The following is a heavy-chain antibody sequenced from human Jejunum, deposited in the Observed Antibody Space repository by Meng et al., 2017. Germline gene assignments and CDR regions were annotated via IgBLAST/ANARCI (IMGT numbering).Heavy chain of an antibody. D-gene: IGHD2-15*01. Sequence: QLHTQESSPGLVKPSETLSLTCTVTGGSINRDYWSWIRQPPGKGLEWIGYILHGGSTYYTASLKSRVTISLDMSGTHFSLNLGSVTAADTAVYYCARVTNGVVSFDPWGQGILVTVSS. CDR3: ARVTNGVVSFDP. CDR1: GGSINRDY. CDR2: ILHGGST. V-gene: IGHV4-59*01. J-gene: IGHJ5*02.